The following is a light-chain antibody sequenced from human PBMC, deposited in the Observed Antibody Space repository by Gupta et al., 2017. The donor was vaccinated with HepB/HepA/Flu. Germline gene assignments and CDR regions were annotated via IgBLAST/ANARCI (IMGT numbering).Light chain of an antibody. Sequence: DIQFTQPPSSLSASVGDRVTITCQATQDISNYLNWYQQKPGEAPKVLIMDASNLKRGVSARFSGSGCGTEFTLTISGLQPEEIATYYCQQDDSFPNTFGQGTRLEIK. CDR2: DAS. J-gene: IGKJ2*01. CDR3: QQDDSFPNT. V-gene: IGKV1-33*01. CDR1: QDISNY.